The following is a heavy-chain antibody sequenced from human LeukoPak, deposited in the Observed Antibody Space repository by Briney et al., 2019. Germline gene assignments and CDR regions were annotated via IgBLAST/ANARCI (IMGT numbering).Heavy chain of an antibody. J-gene: IGHJ4*02. CDR2: ISYDGSNK. D-gene: IGHD4-17*01. CDR3: AREISDYGDLDY. V-gene: IGHV3-30-3*01. Sequence: PGGSLRLSCAASGFTFSSYAMHWVRQAPGKGLEWVAVISYDGSNKYYADSVKGRFTISRDNSKNTLYLQMNSLRAEDTAVYYCAREISDYGDLDYWGQGTLVTVSS. CDR1: GFTFSSYA.